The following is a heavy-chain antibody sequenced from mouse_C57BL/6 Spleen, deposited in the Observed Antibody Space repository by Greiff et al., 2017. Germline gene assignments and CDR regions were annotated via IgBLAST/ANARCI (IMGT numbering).Heavy chain of an antibody. D-gene: IGHD4-1*01. Sequence: VMLVESGPELVKPGASVKLSCKASGYTFTSYDINWVKQRPGQGLEWIGWIYPRDGSTKYNEKFKGKATLTVDTSSSTAYMELHSLTSEDSAVYFCAKLGQGSWFAYWGQGTLVTVSA. V-gene: IGHV1-85*01. CDR3: AKLGQGSWFAY. J-gene: IGHJ3*01. CDR1: GYTFTSYD. CDR2: IYPRDGST.